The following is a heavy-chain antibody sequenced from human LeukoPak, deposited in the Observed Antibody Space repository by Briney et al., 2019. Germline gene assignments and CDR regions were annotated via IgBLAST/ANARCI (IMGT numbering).Heavy chain of an antibody. Sequence: GGSLRLSCAASGFTFSSYGMHWVRQAPGKGLEWVAVISYDGSNKYYADSVKGRFTTSRDNSKNTLYLQMNSLRAEDTAVYYCAKDNGAAADPYYFDYWGQGTLVTVSS. D-gene: IGHD6-13*01. CDR1: GFTFSSYG. CDR3: AKDNGAAADPYYFDY. J-gene: IGHJ4*02. V-gene: IGHV3-30*18. CDR2: ISYDGSNK.